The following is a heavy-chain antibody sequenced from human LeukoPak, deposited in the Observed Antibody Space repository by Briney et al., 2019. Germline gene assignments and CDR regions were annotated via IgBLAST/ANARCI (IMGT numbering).Heavy chain of an antibody. Sequence: ASVTVSCKTSGYTFTSYAIQWVRQAPGQRLEWMGWINAGNGNTKYSERLQGRVTITRDTSASTVYMELRTLRSEDTAVYYCAREHDFWSPYAFDIWGQGTMVTVSS. CDR2: INAGNGNT. V-gene: IGHV1-3*01. J-gene: IGHJ3*02. CDR3: AREHDFWSPYAFDI. D-gene: IGHD3-3*01. CDR1: GYTFTSYA.